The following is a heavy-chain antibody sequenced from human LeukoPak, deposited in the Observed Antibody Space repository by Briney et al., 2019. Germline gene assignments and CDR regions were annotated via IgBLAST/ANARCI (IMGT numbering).Heavy chain of an antibody. CDR1: GGSICSSSYY. CDR3: ARGPRVYNWNHADGFDI. D-gene: IGHD1-14*01. CDR2: IYYSGST. Sequence: PSETLSLTCTVSGGSICSSSYYWGCFRQPPGKGLERIGNIYYSGSTYYNPSLKSRVTISVDTSKNQFTLKLSSVPAADPAVDYCARGPRVYNWNHADGFDIWGQATMVT. J-gene: IGHJ3*02. V-gene: IGHV4-39*06.